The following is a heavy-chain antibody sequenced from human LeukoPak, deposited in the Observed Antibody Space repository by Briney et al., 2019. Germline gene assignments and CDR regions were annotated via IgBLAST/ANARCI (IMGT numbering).Heavy chain of an antibody. CDR2: ISVSDGST. CDR1: GFTFRSYA. Sequence: GGSLRLSCAASGFTFRSYAMSWVRRAPGKGLEWVSAISVSDGSTYYADSVKGRFTISRDNSKNTLYLQINSLRAEDTAVYYCAKASSSNWNYVYFDSWGQGTLVTVSS. D-gene: IGHD1-7*01. J-gene: IGHJ4*02. CDR3: AKASSSNWNYVYFDS. V-gene: IGHV3-23*01.